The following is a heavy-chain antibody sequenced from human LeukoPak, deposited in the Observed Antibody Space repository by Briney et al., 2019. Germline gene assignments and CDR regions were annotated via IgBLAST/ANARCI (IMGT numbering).Heavy chain of an antibody. CDR2: IYSGGST. CDR3: ARDHGGYCSGGSCYHIDY. Sequence: PGGSLRLSCAASGFTFSSYAMSWVRQAPGKGLEWVSTIYSGGSTYYADSVTGRFTISRDNSKNTLYLQMNSLRAEDTAVYYCARDHGGYCSGGSCYHIDYWGQGTLVTVSS. J-gene: IGHJ4*02. D-gene: IGHD2-15*01. CDR1: GFTFSSYA. V-gene: IGHV3-66*02.